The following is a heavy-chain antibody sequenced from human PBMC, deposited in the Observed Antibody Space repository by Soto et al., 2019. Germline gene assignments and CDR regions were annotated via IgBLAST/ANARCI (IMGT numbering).Heavy chain of an antibody. CDR1: AGSVSSGSYY. CDR2: IYYSGST. Sequence: QVQLQESGPGLVKPSETLSLTSTVSAGSVSSGSYYWSWIRQPPEQGLEWIGYIYYSGSTNYTPSLKSRVTRSVDTSKNQCSLERSSVTAADTAVYDCARDNGYCGGDCNYFDFCGRGSLVTVSS. CDR3: ARDNGYCGGDCNYFDF. J-gene: IGHJ4*02. D-gene: IGHD2-21*02. V-gene: IGHV4-61*01.